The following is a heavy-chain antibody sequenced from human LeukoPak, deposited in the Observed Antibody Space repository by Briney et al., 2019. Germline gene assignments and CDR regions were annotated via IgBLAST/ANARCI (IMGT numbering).Heavy chain of an antibody. CDR1: GGTFSSYA. D-gene: IGHD3-3*01. V-gene: IGHV1-69*13. Sequence: SVKVSCKASGGTFSSYAISWVRQAPGQGLEWMGGIIPIFGTANYAQKFQGRVTITADESTSTAYMELSSLRSEDTAVYYRARGRSIFGSYYFDYWGQGTLVTVSS. CDR3: ARGRSIFGSYYFDY. CDR2: IIPIFGTA. J-gene: IGHJ4*02.